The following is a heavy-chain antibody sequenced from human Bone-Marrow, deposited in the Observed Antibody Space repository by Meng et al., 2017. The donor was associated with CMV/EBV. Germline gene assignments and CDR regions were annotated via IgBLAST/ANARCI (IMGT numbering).Heavy chain of an antibody. J-gene: IGHJ4*02. D-gene: IGHD3-22*01. CDR3: ASTATMIVVVFVY. Sequence: SVKVSCKASGGTFSSYAISWVRQAPGQGLEWMGGIIPIFGTANYAQKFQGRVTITTDESTSTAYMELSSLRSEDTAVYYCASTATMIVVVFVYWGQGTLATFSS. CDR2: IIPIFGTA. CDR1: GGTFSSYA. V-gene: IGHV1-69*05.